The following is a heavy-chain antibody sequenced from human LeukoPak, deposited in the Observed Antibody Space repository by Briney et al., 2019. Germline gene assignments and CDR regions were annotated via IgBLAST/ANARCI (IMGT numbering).Heavy chain of an antibody. CDR1: GFTFSSYA. CDR3: AKNVLLGLEWLNFDY. CDR2: ISGSGGST. D-gene: IGHD3-3*01. Sequence: GGSLRLSCAASGFTFSSYAMSWVRQAPGKGLEWVSAISGSGGSTYYADSVKGRFTISRDNSKNTLYLQMNSLRAEDTAVYYCAKNVLLGLEWLNFDYWGQGTLVTVSS. V-gene: IGHV3-23*01. J-gene: IGHJ4*02.